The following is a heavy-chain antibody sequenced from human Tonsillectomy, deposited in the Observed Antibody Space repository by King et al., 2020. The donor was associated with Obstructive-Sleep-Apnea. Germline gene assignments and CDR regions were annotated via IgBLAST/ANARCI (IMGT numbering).Heavy chain of an antibody. CDR2: IKSKTHGGTT. CDR1: GFTFSNAW. Sequence: VQLVESGGGLVRPGGSLRLSCAASGFTFSNAWMSWVRQASGKGLEWVGRIKSKTHGGTTDYAAPVKGRFTIPRDDSKNTLYLQVNSLKTEDTAVYYCTTDQQRGMGATTSWYLDLWGRGTLVTVSS. CDR3: TTDQQRGMGATTSWYLDL. J-gene: IGHJ2*01. V-gene: IGHV3-15*01. D-gene: IGHD1-26*01.